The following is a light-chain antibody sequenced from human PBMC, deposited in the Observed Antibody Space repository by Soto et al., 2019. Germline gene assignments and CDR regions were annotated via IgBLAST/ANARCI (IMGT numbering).Light chain of an antibody. V-gene: IGKV3D-20*02. Sequence: EIVLTQSPGTLSLSPGERVTLSCRASQSVSSSYLAWYQQKPGQAPRLLIYDASTRAPGFPARFSGSGSGTDFTLTISSLQPEDFAVYYCQQRSNWPRTFGQGTKVDIK. CDR3: QQRSNWPRT. CDR1: QSVSSSY. CDR2: DAS. J-gene: IGKJ1*01.